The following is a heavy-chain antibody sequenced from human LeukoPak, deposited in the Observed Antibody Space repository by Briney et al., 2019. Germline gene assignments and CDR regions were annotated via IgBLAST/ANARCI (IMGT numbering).Heavy chain of an antibody. CDR1: GFTFSNYG. J-gene: IGHJ3*02. V-gene: IGHV3-7*03. D-gene: IGHD5-24*01. CDR3: AKDVGGYNDAFDI. Sequence: PGGSLRLSCAASGFTFSNYGMHWVRQAPGKGLEWVANIKQDGSEKYYVDSVKGRFTISRDNAKNSLYLQMNSLRAEDTALYYCAKDVGGYNDAFDIWGQGTMVTVSS. CDR2: IKQDGSEK.